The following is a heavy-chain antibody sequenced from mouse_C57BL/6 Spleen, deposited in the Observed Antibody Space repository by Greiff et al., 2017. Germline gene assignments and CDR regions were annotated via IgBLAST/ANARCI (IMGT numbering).Heavy chain of an antibody. CDR3: ERGDYDGDYFDY. V-gene: IGHV3-6*01. CDR2: ISYDGSN. D-gene: IGHD2-4*01. Sequence: EVQLQQSGPGLVKPSQSLSLTCSVTGYSITSGYYWNWIRQYPGNKLEWMGYISYDGSNNYNPSLKNRISITRDTSKNQFFLKLNSVTTEDTATYDCERGDYDGDYFDYWGQGTTLTVSS. CDR1: GYSITSGYY. J-gene: IGHJ2*01.